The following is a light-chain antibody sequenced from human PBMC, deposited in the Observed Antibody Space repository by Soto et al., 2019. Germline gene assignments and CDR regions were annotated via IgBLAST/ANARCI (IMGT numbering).Light chain of an antibody. Sequence: QSVLTQPPSASGTPGQRVTISCSGSSSNIGSNTVNWYQQLPGTAPKLLIYSNNQRPSGVPDRFSGSKSGTSACLAIRGLQSEDESEYYCAAWDDSLNVVVFGGGTKLTVL. CDR1: SSNIGSNT. CDR2: SNN. CDR3: AAWDDSLNVVV. V-gene: IGLV1-44*01. J-gene: IGLJ2*01.